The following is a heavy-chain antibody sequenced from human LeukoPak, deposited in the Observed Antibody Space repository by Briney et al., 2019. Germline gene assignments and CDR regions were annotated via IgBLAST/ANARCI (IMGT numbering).Heavy chain of an antibody. CDR1: GFTVTDAW. J-gene: IGHJ4*02. CDR3: FTVIG. D-gene: IGHD3-10*01. Sequence: AGGSLRLSCAASGFTVTDAWMSWVRQAPGKGLEWVGRLKSKTGGATTDYAAAVKGRFTISGDDSKTTFYLQMNSLKSDDSPGYYCFTVIGGGQGTLVTVSS. V-gene: IGHV3-15*01. CDR2: LKSKTGGATT.